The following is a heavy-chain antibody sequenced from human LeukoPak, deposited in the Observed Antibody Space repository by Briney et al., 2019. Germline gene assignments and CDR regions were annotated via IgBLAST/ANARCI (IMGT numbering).Heavy chain of an antibody. CDR1: GESLNSYY. V-gene: IGHV4-34*01. D-gene: IGHD2-15*01. J-gene: IGHJ4*02. CDR3: ARGAWATRLAS. Sequence: PSETLSLTCAVYGESLNSYYWSWVRQPPGEGLEWIGEIYESGTTKYNPSFTSRVAISMVPSKQQFTLRLSSVTAADTAVYYCARGAWATRLASWGLGTPVIVSS. CDR2: IYESGTT.